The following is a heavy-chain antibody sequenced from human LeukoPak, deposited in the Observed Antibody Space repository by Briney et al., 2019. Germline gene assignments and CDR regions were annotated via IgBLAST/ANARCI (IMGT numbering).Heavy chain of an antibody. D-gene: IGHD1-26*01. Sequence: SETLSLTCTVSGVSISSDSYYWGWIRQPPGKGLEWIGSIYYSGSTYYNPSLKSRVTISVDTSKTQFSLKLSSVTAADTALYYCARHSRYSGSKIDYWGQGTLVTVSS. CDR3: ARHSRYSGSKIDY. CDR1: GVSISSDSYY. V-gene: IGHV4-39*01. CDR2: IYYSGST. J-gene: IGHJ4*02.